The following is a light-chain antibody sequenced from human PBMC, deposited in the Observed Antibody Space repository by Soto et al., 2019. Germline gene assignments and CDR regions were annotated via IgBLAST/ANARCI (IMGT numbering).Light chain of an antibody. CDR3: CSYAGTNTFV. Sequence: QSVLTQPASVSGSPGQSITISCTGTSSDVGSYNLVSWYQQHPGKAPKLMIYEGNKRPSGVSNRFSGPKSANTASLTISGLQTEDEADYYCCSYAGTNTFVFGTGTKVTVL. V-gene: IGLV2-23*01. J-gene: IGLJ1*01. CDR2: EGN. CDR1: SSDVGSYNL.